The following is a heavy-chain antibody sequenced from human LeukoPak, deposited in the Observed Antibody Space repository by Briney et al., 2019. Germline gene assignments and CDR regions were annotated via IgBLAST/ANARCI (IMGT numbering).Heavy chain of an antibody. Sequence: GASVKVSCKASGGTFISYAISWVRQAPGQGLEWMGGIIPIFGRANYAQKFQGRVTITTDESTSTAYMELSSLRSEDTAVYYCARNWEKRFRYFDYWGQGTLVTVSS. J-gene: IGHJ4*02. V-gene: IGHV1-69*05. CDR2: IIPIFGRA. D-gene: IGHD7-27*01. CDR1: GGTFISYA. CDR3: ARNWEKRFRYFDY.